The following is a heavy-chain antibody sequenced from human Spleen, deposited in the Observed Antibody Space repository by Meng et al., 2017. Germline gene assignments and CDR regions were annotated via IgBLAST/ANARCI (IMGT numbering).Heavy chain of an antibody. CDR2: INHRGST. V-gene: IGHV4-34*01. Sequence: VQLQQGGAGLVKPSATLSLTGVVLWGSFSSYYWSWIRQPPGKGLEWIGEINHRGSTNYNPSLESRATISVDTSQNNLSLKLSSVTAADSAVYYCARGPTTMAHDFDYWGQGTLVTVSS. D-gene: IGHD4-11*01. CDR3: ARGPTTMAHDFDY. CDR1: WGSFSSYY. J-gene: IGHJ4*02.